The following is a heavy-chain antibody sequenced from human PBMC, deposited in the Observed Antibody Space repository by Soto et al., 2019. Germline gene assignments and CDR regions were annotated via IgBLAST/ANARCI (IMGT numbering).Heavy chain of an antibody. D-gene: IGHD3-10*01. J-gene: IGHJ4*02. V-gene: IGHV4-31*03. CDR1: GGSISSGGYY. CDR3: ARGPLWFGEFQGFDY. CDR2: IYYSGST. Sequence: PSETLSLTCTVSGGSISSGGYYWSWIRQHPGKGLEWIGYIYYSGSTYYNPSLKSRVTISVDTSKNQFSLKLSSVTAADTAVYYCARGPLWFGEFQGFDYWGQGTLVTVSS.